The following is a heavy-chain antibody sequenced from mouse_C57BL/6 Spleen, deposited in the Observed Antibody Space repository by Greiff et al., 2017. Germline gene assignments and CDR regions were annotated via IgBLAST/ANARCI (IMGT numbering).Heavy chain of an antibody. CDR2: ISSGGDYI. Sequence: EVKVVESGAGLVKPGGSLKLSCAASGFTFSSYAMSWVRQTPEKRLEWVAYISSGGDYIYYADTVKGRFTISRDKASNTLYLHMSRLKSEDTAMYYCTRDPHYYGSRGAIDYWGQGTSVTVSS. V-gene: IGHV5-9-1*02. CDR1: GFTFSSYA. J-gene: IGHJ4*01. D-gene: IGHD1-1*01. CDR3: TRDPHYYGSRGAIDY.